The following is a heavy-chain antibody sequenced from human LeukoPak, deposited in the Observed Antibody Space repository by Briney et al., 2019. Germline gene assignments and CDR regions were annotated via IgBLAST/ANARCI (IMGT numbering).Heavy chain of an antibody. V-gene: IGHV3-30*04. J-gene: IGHJ4*02. CDR2: ISYDGSNK. CDR3: AILGSSWYHRGIDY. Sequence: PGGSLRLSCAASGFTFSSYAMHWVRQAPGKGLEWVAVISYDGSNKYYADSVKGRFTISRDNSKNTLYLQMNSLRAEDTAVYYCAILGSSWYHRGIDYWGQGTLVTVSS. CDR1: GFTFSSYA. D-gene: IGHD6-13*01.